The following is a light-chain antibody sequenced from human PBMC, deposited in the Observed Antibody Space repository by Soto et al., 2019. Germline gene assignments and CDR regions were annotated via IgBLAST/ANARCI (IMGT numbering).Light chain of an antibody. V-gene: IGLV1-44*01. J-gene: IGLJ2*01. CDR2: NNN. Sequence: QSVLTQPPSASGTPGPRVTISCSGSSSNIGSNTVNWYQQLPGTAPKLLIYNNNQRPSGVPYRFSGSKSGTSASLAISGLQSEDEADYYGAAWDDSLDGVVFGGGTKVTVL. CDR3: AAWDDSLDGVV. CDR1: SSNIGSNT.